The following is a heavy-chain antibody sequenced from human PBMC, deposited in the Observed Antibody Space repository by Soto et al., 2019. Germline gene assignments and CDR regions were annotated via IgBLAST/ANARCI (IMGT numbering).Heavy chain of an antibody. CDR2: IKSKGSGGTA. CDR3: ITTYSGTRAHPYFDL. D-gene: IGHD1-26*01. J-gene: IGHJ4*02. Sequence: PGGSLRLSCAASGFTINNAWMSWVRQAPGKGLEWVGRIKSKGSGGTADYAAPVKGRFTISRDDSKNMLYLQMNSLKTEDTAVYYCITTYSGTRAHPYFDLWGQGTPVTVSS. CDR1: GFTINNAW. V-gene: IGHV3-15*01.